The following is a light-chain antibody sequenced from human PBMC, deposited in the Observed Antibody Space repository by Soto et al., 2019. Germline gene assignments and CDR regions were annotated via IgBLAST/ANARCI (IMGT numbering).Light chain of an antibody. CDR3: QQYSKSPIT. CDR2: GIS. CDR1: QSVNSN. Sequence: MMMSQSPVFLSVCQAASVSLYCRASQSVNSNYLAWYQQHPGQTPRLLVYGISTRATGIPDRFSGSGSGTEFSLTISRLQSEDFAVYYCQQYSKSPITFGQGTRLEI. J-gene: IGKJ5*01. V-gene: IGKV3-15*01.